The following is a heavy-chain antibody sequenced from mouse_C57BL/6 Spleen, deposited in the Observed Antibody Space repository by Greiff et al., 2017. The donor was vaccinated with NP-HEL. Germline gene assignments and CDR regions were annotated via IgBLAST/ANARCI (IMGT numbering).Heavy chain of an antibody. J-gene: IGHJ2*01. Sequence: EVKLMESGGGLVQPGGSLKLSCAASGFTFSDYYMYWVRQTPEKRLEWVAYISNGGGSTYYPDTVKGRFTISRDNAKNTLYLQMSRLKSEDTAMYYCARQGLYYFDYWGQGTTLTVSS. CDR1: GFTFSDYY. CDR2: ISNGGGST. D-gene: IGHD3-1*01. CDR3: ARQGLYYFDY. V-gene: IGHV5-12*01.